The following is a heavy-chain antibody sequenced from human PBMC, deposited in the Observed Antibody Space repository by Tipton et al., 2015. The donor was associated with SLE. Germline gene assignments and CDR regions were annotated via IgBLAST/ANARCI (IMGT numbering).Heavy chain of an antibody. J-gene: IGHJ3*02. D-gene: IGHD3-3*01. Sequence: TLSLTCAVYRGSFSGYAWSWIRQPPGRGLEWIGYISDSGNTNYNPSLVSRVTISVDTSKNQFSLKLTSVTAADTAVYYCAREAVGSGFGAFDIWGQGTMVTVSS. CDR2: ISDSGNT. V-gene: IGHV4-59*12. CDR1: RGSFSGYA. CDR3: AREAVGSGFGAFDI.